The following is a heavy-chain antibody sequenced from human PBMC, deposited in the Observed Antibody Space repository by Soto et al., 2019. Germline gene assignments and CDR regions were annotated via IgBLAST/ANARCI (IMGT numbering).Heavy chain of an antibody. Sequence: ESGGGVVQPGRSLRLSCAASGFTFSSYAMHWVRQAPGKGLEWVAVISYDGSNKYYADSVKGRFTISRDNSKNTLYLQMNSLRAEDTAVYYCASAIFGVVTTDYWGQGTLVTVSS. CDR1: GFTFSSYA. V-gene: IGHV3-30-3*01. CDR3: ASAIFGVVTTDY. D-gene: IGHD3-3*01. J-gene: IGHJ4*02. CDR2: ISYDGSNK.